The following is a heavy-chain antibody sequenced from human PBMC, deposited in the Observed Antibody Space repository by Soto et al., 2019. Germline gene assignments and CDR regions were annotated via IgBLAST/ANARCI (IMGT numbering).Heavy chain of an antibody. J-gene: IGHJ4*02. Sequence: GGSLRLSCAASGFTFSSYWMSWVRQAPGKGLEWAANIKQDGSEKYYVDSVKGRFTISRDNAKNSLYLQMNSLRAEDTAVYYCARVTESGYDSFDYWGQGTLVTVSS. CDR1: GFTFSSYW. CDR2: IKQDGSEK. CDR3: ARVTESGYDSFDY. V-gene: IGHV3-7*01. D-gene: IGHD5-12*01.